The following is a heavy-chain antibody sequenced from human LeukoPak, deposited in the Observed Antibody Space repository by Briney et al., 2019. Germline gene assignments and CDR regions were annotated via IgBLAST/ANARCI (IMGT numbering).Heavy chain of an antibody. CDR1: GGSISSSSYY. CDR2: IYYSGST. Sequence: SSETLSLTCTVSGGSISSSSYYWGWIRQPPGKGLEWIGSIYYSGSTYYNPSLKSRVTISVDTSKNQFSLKLSSVTAADTAVYYCARPAPYCSGGSCWDWGQGTLVTVSS. J-gene: IGHJ4*02. CDR3: ARPAPYCSGGSCWD. V-gene: IGHV4-39*07. D-gene: IGHD2-15*01.